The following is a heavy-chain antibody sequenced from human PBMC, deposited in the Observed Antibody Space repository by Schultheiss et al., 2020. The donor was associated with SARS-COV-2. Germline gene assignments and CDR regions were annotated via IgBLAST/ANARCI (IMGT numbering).Heavy chain of an antibody. V-gene: IGHV4-34*01. D-gene: IGHD3-10*01. CDR3: ARGSLGYGSGSPGY. J-gene: IGHJ4*02. Sequence: SETLSLTCAVYGGSFSGYYWSWIRQPPGKGLEWIGYIYHSGSTYYNPSLKSRVTISVDTSKNQFSLKLSSVTAADTAVYYCARGSLGYGSGSPGYWGQGTLVTVSS. CDR2: IYHSGST. CDR1: GGSFSGYY.